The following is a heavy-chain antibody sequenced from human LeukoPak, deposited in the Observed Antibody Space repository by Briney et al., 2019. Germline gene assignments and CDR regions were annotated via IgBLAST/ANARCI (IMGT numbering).Heavy chain of an antibody. J-gene: IGHJ4*02. Sequence: SETLSLTCTVSGGSISSGGYYWSWIRQHPGKGLEWIGYIYYSGSTYYNPSLKSRVTISVDTSKNQFSLKLSSVTAADTALYYCVKIKPGGASFDYWGQGTLVTVSS. D-gene: IGHD1-26*01. CDR3: VKIKPGGASFDY. V-gene: IGHV4-31*03. CDR1: GGSISSGGYY. CDR2: IYYSGST.